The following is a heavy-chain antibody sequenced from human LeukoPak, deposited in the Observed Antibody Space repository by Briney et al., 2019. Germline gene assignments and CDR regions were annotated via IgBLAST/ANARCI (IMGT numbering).Heavy chain of an antibody. V-gene: IGHV3-21*06. Sequence: GGSLRLSCAASGFTFSTSAMNWVRQAPGKGLEWVSSINVRSHIYYADSVRGRFTISRDNANNVLYLQMNSLRAEDTAVYYCARTKDSSSWYLGYWGQGTLVTVSS. CDR1: GFTFSTSA. CDR2: INVRSHI. D-gene: IGHD6-13*01. CDR3: ARTKDSSSWYLGY. J-gene: IGHJ4*02.